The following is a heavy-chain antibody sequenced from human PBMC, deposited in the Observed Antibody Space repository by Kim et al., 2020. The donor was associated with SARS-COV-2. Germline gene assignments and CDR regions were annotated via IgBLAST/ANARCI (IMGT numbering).Heavy chain of an antibody. J-gene: IGHJ4*02. Sequence: ETLSLTCSVSGGSISSNYWSWMRQPPGKGLEWVGYIYYSGNTYYNPSLKSRVTISIDTSKTQFSLKLTSVTAADTAMYYCARSRDYGGRFDSWGQGTLVTVSS. CDR3: ARSRDYGGRFDS. V-gene: IGHV4-59*01. D-gene: IGHD4-17*01. CDR2: IYYSGNT. CDR1: GGSISSNY.